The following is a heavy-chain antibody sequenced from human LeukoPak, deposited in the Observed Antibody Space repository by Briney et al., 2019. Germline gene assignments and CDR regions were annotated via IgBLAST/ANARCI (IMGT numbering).Heavy chain of an antibody. CDR3: ASHMVRGVIGAFDI. Sequence: ASVKVSCKASGYTFTRYALNWVRQAPGQGLEWMGWINTNTGNPTYAQGFTGRFVFSLDTSVSTAYLQISSLKAEDTAVYYCASHMVRGVIGAFDIWGQGTMVTVSS. V-gene: IGHV7-4-1*02. CDR1: GYTFTRYA. CDR2: INTNTGNP. J-gene: IGHJ3*02. D-gene: IGHD3-10*01.